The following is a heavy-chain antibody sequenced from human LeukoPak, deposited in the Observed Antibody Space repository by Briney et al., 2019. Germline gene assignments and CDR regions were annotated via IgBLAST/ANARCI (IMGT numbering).Heavy chain of an antibody. CDR2: IYHSGST. CDR3: ARFGSGSWGSWFDP. CDR1: GGSISSGGYS. J-gene: IGHJ5*02. V-gene: IGHV4-30-2*01. Sequence: SETLSPTCAVSGGSISSGGYSWSWIRQPPGKGLEWIGYIYHSGSTYYNPSLKSRVTISVDRSKNQFSLKLSSVTAADTAVYYCARFGSGSWGSWFDPWGQGTLVTVSP. D-gene: IGHD3-10*01.